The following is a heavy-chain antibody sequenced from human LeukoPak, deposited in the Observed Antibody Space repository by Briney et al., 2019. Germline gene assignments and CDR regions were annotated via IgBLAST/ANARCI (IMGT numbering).Heavy chain of an antibody. J-gene: IGHJ6*02. CDR1: GFTFSSYS. CDR3: ARDPVFGYFDWLLRNSGMDV. V-gene: IGHV3-21*01. D-gene: IGHD3-9*01. Sequence: PGGSLRLSCAASGFTFSSYSMNWVRQAPGKGLEWVSSISSSSSYIYYADSVKGRFTISRDNAKNSLYLQMNSLRAEDTAVYYCARDPVFGYFDWLLRNSGMDVWGQGTTVTVSS. CDR2: ISSSSSYI.